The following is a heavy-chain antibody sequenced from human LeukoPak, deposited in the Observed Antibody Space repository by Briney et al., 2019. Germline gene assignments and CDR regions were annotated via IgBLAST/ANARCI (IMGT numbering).Heavy chain of an antibody. V-gene: IGHV4-59*08. CDR3: ARLNSGYEHWFDP. CDR2: IYYSGST. D-gene: IGHD5-12*01. J-gene: IGHJ5*02. CDR1: GGSISNYY. Sequence: PSVTLSLTCTVSGGSISNYYWSWIRQPPGKGLEWIGYIYYSGSTSYNPSLKSRVTISVDTSKNQFSLKLSSVTAADTAVYYCARLNSGYEHWFDPWGQGTLVTVSS.